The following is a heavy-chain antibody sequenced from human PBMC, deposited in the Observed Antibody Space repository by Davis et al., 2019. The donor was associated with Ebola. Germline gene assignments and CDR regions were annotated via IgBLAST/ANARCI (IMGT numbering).Heavy chain of an antibody. J-gene: IGHJ4*02. D-gene: IGHD4-17*01. CDR3: ARLTTVTTDY. V-gene: IGHV3-11*04. CDR1: GFTFSDYD. Sequence: GGSLRLSCAVSGFTFSDYDMTWIRQAPGKGLEWVSYISSSGSTIYYADSVKGRFTISRDNAKNSLYLQMNSLRDEDTAVYYCARLTTVTTDYWGQGTLVTVSS. CDR2: ISSSGSTI.